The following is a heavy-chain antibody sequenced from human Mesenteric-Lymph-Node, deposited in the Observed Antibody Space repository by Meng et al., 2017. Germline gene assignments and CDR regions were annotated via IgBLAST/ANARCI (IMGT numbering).Heavy chain of an antibody. Sequence: SETLSLTCAVYGGSFSGYYWSWIRQPPGKGLEWIGEINHSGSTNYNPSLKSRVTISVDTSKNQFSLKLSSVTAADTAVYYCARDWAAAGTLGYYYYGMDVWGQGTTVTVSS. CDR3: ARDWAAAGTLGYYYYGMDV. J-gene: IGHJ6*02. D-gene: IGHD6-13*01. CDR1: GGSFSGYY. V-gene: IGHV4-34*01. CDR2: INHSGST.